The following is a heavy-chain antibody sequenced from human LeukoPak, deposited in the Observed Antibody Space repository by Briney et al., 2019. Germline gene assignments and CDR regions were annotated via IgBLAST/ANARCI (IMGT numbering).Heavy chain of an antibody. V-gene: IGHV4-34*01. J-gene: IGHJ4*02. CDR3: ARAYYGSGSYYK. CDR2: INHSGST. CDR1: GGSFSGYY. Sequence: TSETLSLTCAVYGGSFSGYYWSWIRQPPGKGLEWIGEINHSGSTNYNPSLKSRVTISVDTSKNQFSLKLSSVTAADTAVYYCARAYYGSGSYYKWGQGTLVTVSS. D-gene: IGHD3-10*01.